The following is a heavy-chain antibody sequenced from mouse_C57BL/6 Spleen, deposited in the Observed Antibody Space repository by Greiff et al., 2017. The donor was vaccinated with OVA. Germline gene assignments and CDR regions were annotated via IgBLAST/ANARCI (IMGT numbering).Heavy chain of an antibody. CDR1: GYAFSSSW. Sequence: QVQLQQSGPELVKPGASVKISCKASGYAFSSSWMNWVKQRPGKGLEWIGRIYPGDGDTNYNGKFKGKATLTADKSSSTAYMQLSSLTSEDSAVYFCAREEKLLFAYWGQGTLVTVSA. CDR2: IYPGDGDT. CDR3: AREEKLLFAY. J-gene: IGHJ3*01. V-gene: IGHV1-82*01.